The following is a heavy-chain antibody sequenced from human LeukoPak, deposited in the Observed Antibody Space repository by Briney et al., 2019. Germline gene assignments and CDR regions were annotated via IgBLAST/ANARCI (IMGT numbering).Heavy chain of an antibody. Sequence: PSETLSLTCAVYGGSFSGYYWSWIRQPPGKGLEWIGEINHSGSTNYNPSLKSRVTISVDTSKNQFSLKLSSVTAADTAVYYCARHEVGATQGDYWGQGTLVTVSS. D-gene: IGHD1-26*01. CDR2: INHSGST. CDR1: GGSFSGYY. CDR3: ARHEVGATQGDY. J-gene: IGHJ4*02. V-gene: IGHV4-34*01.